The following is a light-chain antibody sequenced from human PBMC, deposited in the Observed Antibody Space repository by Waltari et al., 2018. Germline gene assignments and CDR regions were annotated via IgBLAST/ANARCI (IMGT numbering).Light chain of an antibody. V-gene: IGLV2-11*03. CDR3: CSYAGNHVWV. Sequence: GASMDVGGYKYVSWYQQHPGKGPKVLIYDVSKRPPGVPDRFSGLQAEDEADYHCCSYAGNHVWVFGGGTKLTVL. J-gene: IGLJ3*02. CDR2: DVS. CDR1: SMDVGGYKY.